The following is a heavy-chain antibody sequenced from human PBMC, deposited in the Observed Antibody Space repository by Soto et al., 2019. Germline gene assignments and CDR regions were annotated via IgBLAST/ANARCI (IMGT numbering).Heavy chain of an antibody. CDR3: AKDVPKLTIFGAGPVRDGHY. CDR1: GFTFSSYA. J-gene: IGHJ4*02. V-gene: IGHV3-23*01. CDR2: ISGSGGST. Sequence: GGSLRLSCAASGFTFSSYAMSWVRQAPGKGLEWVSAISGSGGSTYYVDSVKGRFTISRDNSKNTLYLQMNSLRAEDTAVYYCAKDVPKLTIFGAGPVRDGHYWGQGTLVTVSS. D-gene: IGHD3-3*01.